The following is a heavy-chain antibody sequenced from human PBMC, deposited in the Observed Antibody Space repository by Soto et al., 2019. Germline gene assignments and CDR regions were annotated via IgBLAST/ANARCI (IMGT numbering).Heavy chain of an antibody. CDR2: ISYDGSNK. J-gene: IGHJ4*02. V-gene: IGHV3-30*03. Sequence: QVQLVESGGGVVQPGRSLRLSCAASGFTFSSYGMHWVRQAPGKGLEWVAVISYDGSNKYYADSVKGRFTISRDNSKNRLYLQMNSLRAEDTAVYYGATVDYSGSYFDYWGQGTLVTVSS. CDR1: GFTFSSYG. D-gene: IGHD1-26*01. CDR3: ATVDYSGSYFDY.